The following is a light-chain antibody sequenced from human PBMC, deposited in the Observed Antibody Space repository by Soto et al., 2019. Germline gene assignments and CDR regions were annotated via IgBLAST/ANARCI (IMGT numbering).Light chain of an antibody. V-gene: IGLV2-8*01. J-gene: IGLJ2*01. CDR1: SSDVGGYNY. CDR2: EVS. CDR3: SSYAGSNTV. Sequence: QSALTQPPSASGSPGQSVTISCTGTSSDVGGYNYVSWYQQHPGKAPKLMIYEVSKRPSGVPDRFSGSKSGNTASLTVSGLQAEDEAVYYCSSYAGSNTVFGGGTKLTVL.